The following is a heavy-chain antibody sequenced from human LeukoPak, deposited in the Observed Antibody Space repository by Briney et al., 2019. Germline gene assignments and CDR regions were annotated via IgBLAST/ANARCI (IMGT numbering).Heavy chain of an antibody. J-gene: IGHJ3*02. D-gene: IGHD3-10*01. Sequence: PSETLSLTCTVSGGSISSGGYYWSWIRQPPGKGLEWIGYIYHSGSTYYNPSLKSRVTISVDRSKNQFSLKLSSVTVADTAVYYCARGLGSRPGDAFDIWGQGTMVTVSS. CDR2: IYHSGST. CDR1: GGSISSGGYY. CDR3: ARGLGSRPGDAFDI. V-gene: IGHV4-30-2*01.